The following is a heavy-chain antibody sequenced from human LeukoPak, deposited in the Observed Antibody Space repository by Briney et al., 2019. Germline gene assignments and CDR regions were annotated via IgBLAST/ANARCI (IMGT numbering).Heavy chain of an antibody. V-gene: IGHV4-61*02. J-gene: IGHJ6*03. CDR1: GGSIGSGGYY. Sequence: PSQTLSLTCTVSGGSIGSGGYYWSWIRQPPGKGLEWIGRIYTSGSTNYNPSLKSRVTMSVDTSKNQFSLKLSSVTAADTAVYYCARVGKEVAAAGTRFYYYYMDVWGKGTTVTVSS. D-gene: IGHD6-13*01. CDR2: IYTSGST. CDR3: ARVGKEVAAAGTRFYYYYMDV.